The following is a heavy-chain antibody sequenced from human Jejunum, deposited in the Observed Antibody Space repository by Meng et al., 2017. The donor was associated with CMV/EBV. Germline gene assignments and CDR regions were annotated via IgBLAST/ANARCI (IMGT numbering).Heavy chain of an antibody. V-gene: IGHV1-2*02. Sequence: SKYTFNDYYMHWVRQAPGQALEWMGWINPNTGGTNYAQKFQGRVTMTRDTSTNTAYMELTRLRSDDTALYYCAKDGGSYLDYYFDYWGQGTLVTVSS. CDR1: KYTFNDYY. J-gene: IGHJ4*02. CDR2: INPNTGGT. CDR3: AKDGGSYLDYYFDY. D-gene: IGHD1-26*01.